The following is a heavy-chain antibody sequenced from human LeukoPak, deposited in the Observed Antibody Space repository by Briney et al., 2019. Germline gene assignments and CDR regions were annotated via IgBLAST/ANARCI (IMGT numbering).Heavy chain of an antibody. CDR3: ARGSGSGRRGMDV. D-gene: IGHD3-10*01. CDR2: ISSSSSTM. V-gene: IGHV3-48*02. J-gene: IGHJ6*02. Sequence: GGSLRLSCAASGFTFSSYSMNWVRQAPGKGLEWVSYISSSSSTMYYADSVKGRFTISRDNAKNSLYVQLNSLRDEDTAVYYCARGSGSGRRGMDVWGQGTTVTVSS. CDR1: GFTFSSYS.